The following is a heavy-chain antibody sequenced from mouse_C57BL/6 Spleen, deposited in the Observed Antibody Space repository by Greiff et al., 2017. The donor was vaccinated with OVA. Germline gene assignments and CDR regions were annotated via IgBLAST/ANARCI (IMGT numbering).Heavy chain of an antibody. J-gene: IGHJ2*01. Sequence: EVKVVESGGGLVQPGGSLKLSCAASGFTFSDYYMYWVRQTPEKRLEWVAYISNGGGSTYYPDTVKGRFTISRDNAKNTLYLQMSRLKSEDTAMYYCARGGDGYYDYWGQGTTLTVSS. V-gene: IGHV5-12*01. CDR3: ARGGDGYYDY. CDR1: GFTFSDYY. CDR2: ISNGGGST. D-gene: IGHD2-3*01.